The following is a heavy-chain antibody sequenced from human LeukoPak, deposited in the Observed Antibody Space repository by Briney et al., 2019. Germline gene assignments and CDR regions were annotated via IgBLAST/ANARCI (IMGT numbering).Heavy chain of an antibody. J-gene: IGHJ5*02. CDR3: ASLSSGQGAWFDP. D-gene: IGHD6-19*01. CDR1: GGSISSSSYY. V-gene: IGHV4-39*07. CDR2: MYYSGST. Sequence: SETLSLTCTVSGGSISSSSYYWGWLRQPPGKGLEWIGSMYYSGSTYYNPSLKSRVTISVDTSKNQFSLKLSSVTAADTAVYYCASLSSGQGAWFDPWGQGTLVTVSS.